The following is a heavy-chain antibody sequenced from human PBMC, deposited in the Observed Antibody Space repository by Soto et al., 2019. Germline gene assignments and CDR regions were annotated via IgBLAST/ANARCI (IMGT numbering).Heavy chain of an antibody. J-gene: IGHJ3*02. CDR1: GGTFSSYA. CDR2: IIPIFGTA. D-gene: IGHD3-22*01. CDR3: ARVGGGGTYYYDSSGYYYHAFDI. Sequence: SVKVSCKASGGTFSSYAISWVRQAPGEGLEWMGGIIPIFGTANYAQKFQGRVTITADESTSTAYMELSSLRSEDTAVYYCARVGGGGTYYYDSSGYYYHAFDIWG. V-gene: IGHV1-69*13.